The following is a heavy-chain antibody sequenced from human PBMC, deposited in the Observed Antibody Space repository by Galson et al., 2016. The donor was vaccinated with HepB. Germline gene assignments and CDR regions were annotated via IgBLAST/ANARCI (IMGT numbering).Heavy chain of an antibody. Sequence: SETLSLTCSVSGDSISTHFWSWIRQPPGKGLEWIGYVYYTGSTNYNPSLKSRVTISVDTPKNQFSLRLSSVTAADTAVYYCAGAVTTGDPYFDYWGQGTLVTLSS. V-gene: IGHV4-59*11. CDR2: VYYTGST. CDR1: GDSISTHF. CDR3: AGAVTTGDPYFDY. D-gene: IGHD4-17*01. J-gene: IGHJ4*02.